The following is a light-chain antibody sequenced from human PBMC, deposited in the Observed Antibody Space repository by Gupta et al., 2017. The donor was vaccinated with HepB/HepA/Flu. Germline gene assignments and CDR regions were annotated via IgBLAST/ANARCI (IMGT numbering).Light chain of an antibody. CDR1: QSVTRTY. CDR2: GAS. Sequence: EVVLTQSPGTLSLSPGERATLSCRASQSVTRTYLGWYQQKPGQPPRLLIYGASRRATGIPDRFSGSGSGTDFTLTISRLEPEDFAVYYCQQDGSSPLTFGPGTKVDIK. J-gene: IGKJ3*01. V-gene: IGKV3-20*01. CDR3: QQDGSSPLT.